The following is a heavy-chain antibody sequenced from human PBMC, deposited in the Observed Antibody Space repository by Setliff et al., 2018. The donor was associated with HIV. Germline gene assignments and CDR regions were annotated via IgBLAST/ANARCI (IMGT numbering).Heavy chain of an antibody. J-gene: IGHJ5*02. CDR2: ISGSGDRT. D-gene: IGHD2-2*01. CDR1: GFTFSSYA. Sequence: SLRLSCAASGFTFSSYAMSWVRQAPGKGLEWLSAISGSGDRTFYPDSVKGRITISRDNSKNTLYLQMNSLRTDDTAVYYCTKNSDCSSDTCFVDWFDPWGQGTLVTVSS. V-gene: IGHV3-23*01. CDR3: TKNSDCSSDTCFVDWFDP.